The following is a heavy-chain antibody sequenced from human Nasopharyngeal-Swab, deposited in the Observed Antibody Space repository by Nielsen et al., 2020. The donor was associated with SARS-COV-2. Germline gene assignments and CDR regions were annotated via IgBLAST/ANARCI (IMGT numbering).Heavy chain of an antibody. V-gene: IGHV3-48*02. J-gene: IGHJ3*02. Sequence: GESLKISCVASGFIFSDYPINWVRQAPGKGLEWVSHIRGEGESIRYADSVKGRFTISRDNARQSVYLEMNSLRDEYTAVYYCARDYQYTFDIWGQGTMVTVSS. CDR3: ARDYQYTFDI. CDR2: IRGEGESI. D-gene: IGHD6-6*01. CDR1: GFIFSDYP.